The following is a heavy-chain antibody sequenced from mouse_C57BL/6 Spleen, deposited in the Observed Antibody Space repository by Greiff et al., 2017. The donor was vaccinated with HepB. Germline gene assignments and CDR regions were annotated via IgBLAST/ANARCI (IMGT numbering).Heavy chain of an antibody. D-gene: IGHD4-1*01. Sequence: EVQLVESGGGLVQPGGSLKLSCAASGFTFSDYYMYWVRQTPEKRLEWVAYISNGGGSTYYPDTVKGRFTISRDNAKNTLYLQMSRLKSEDTAMYYCARLSGTGFAYWGQGTLVTVSA. CDR2: ISNGGGST. CDR1: GFTFSDYY. CDR3: ARLSGTGFAY. V-gene: IGHV5-12*01. J-gene: IGHJ3*01.